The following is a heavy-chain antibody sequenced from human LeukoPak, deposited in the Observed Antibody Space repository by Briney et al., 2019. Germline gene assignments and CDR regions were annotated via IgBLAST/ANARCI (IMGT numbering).Heavy chain of an antibody. CDR2: ISDTYSAT. CDR1: GFTFTNYA. J-gene: IGHJ4*02. Sequence: GGSLRLSCAASGFTFTNYAMTWVRQAPGKGLEWVSSISDTYSATYYTDSVKGRFTISRDNSKNTVYLQLNNLRAEDTAVYFCVRHDSFIPFWGQGNLVTVSS. V-gene: IGHV3-23*01. CDR3: VRHDSFIPF. D-gene: IGHD5-18*01.